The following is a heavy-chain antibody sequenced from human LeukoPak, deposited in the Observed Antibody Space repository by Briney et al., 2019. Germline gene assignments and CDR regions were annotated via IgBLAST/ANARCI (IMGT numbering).Heavy chain of an antibody. CDR1: GYTFTSYA. D-gene: IGHD2-15*01. J-gene: IGHJ4*02. CDR2: INTNTGNP. CDR3: AREEGLGYCSGGSCLDNTPEDY. Sequence: ASVKVSCKASGYTFTSYAMNWVRQAPGQGLEWMGWINTNTGNPTYAQGFTGRFVFSLDTSVSTAYLQISSLKAEDTAVYYCAREEGLGYCSGGSCLDNTPEDYWGQGTLVTVSS. V-gene: IGHV7-4-1*02.